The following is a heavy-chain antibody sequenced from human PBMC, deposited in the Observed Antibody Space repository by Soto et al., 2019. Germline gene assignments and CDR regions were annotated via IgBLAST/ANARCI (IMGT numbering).Heavy chain of an antibody. CDR2: IYYSGST. V-gene: IGHV4-59*01. Sequence: SETLSLTCTVSGGSISSYYWSWIRQPPGKGLEWIGYIYYSGSTNYNPSLKSRVTISVDTSKNQFSLKLSSVTAADTAVYYCGRDNSNCHCDAFDVWGKGTTVTVSS. D-gene: IGHD6-13*01. CDR1: GGSISSYY. CDR3: GRDNSNCHCDAFDV. J-gene: IGHJ6*04.